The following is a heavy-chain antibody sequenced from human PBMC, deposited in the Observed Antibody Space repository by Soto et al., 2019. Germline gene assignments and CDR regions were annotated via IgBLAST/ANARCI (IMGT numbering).Heavy chain of an antibody. J-gene: IGHJ5*02. CDR3: AHKVMEKYCSGGSCYSDWFDP. CDR1: GFSRITIVVG. D-gene: IGHD2-15*01. Sequence: SGPTLVNPTQTLTLTCTFSGFSRITIVVGVGWIRQPPGKALEWLALIYWNDDKRYSPSLKSRLTITKDTSKNQVVLTMANMDPVDTATYYCAHKVMEKYCSGGSCYSDWFDPWGQGTLVTVSS. V-gene: IGHV2-5*01. CDR2: IYWNDDK.